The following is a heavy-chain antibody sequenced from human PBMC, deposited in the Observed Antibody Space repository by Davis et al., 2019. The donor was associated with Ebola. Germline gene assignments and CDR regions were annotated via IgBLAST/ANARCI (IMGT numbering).Heavy chain of an antibody. CDR2: IYYSGST. J-gene: IGHJ4*02. Sequence: MPGGSLRLSCTVSGGSISSYYWSWIRQPPGKGLEWIGYIYYSGSTNYNPSLKSRVTISVDTSKNQFSLKLSSVTAADTAVYYCARDNSSGWSHYFDYWGQGTLVTVSS. D-gene: IGHD6-19*01. CDR3: ARDNSSGWSHYFDY. V-gene: IGHV4-59*01. CDR1: GGSISSYY.